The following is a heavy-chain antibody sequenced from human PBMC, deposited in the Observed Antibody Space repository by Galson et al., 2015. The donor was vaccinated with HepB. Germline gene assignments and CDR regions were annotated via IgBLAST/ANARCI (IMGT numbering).Heavy chain of an antibody. V-gene: IGHV3-23*01. CDR2: ISATGDST. J-gene: IGHJ4*02. CDR3: TREQYTTGRVHLEY. D-gene: IGHD1-1*01. CDR1: RFTFSTYA. Sequence: SLRLCCEASRFTFSTYAMTWVRQAPWTGLEWISSISATGDSTYYAVSLKGRFIIFRDTSNNPVYLHMNRLRVEDTAIYFCTREQYTTGRVHLEYWGQGTLVTVSS.